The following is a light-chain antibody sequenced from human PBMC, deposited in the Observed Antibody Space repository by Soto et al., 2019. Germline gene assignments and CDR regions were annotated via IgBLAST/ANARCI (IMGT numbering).Light chain of an antibody. CDR3: DSYTSSRAYV. CDR2: EVS. J-gene: IGLJ1*01. V-gene: IGLV2-14*01. CDR1: SSDVGGYNY. Sequence: QSVLTQPASVSGSPGQSITISCTGTSSDVGGYNYVSWYQQQAGKAPKLIIHEVSNRPSGVSNRFSGSKSGNTASLTISGLQAEDEADYYCDSYTSSRAYVFGIGTKLTAL.